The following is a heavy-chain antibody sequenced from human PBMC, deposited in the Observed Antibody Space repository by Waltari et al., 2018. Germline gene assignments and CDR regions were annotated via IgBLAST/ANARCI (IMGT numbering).Heavy chain of an antibody. D-gene: IGHD3-22*01. V-gene: IGHV3-30*04. CDR3: ARDYCDRTNCHGMDV. CDR1: EFTFSTYA. J-gene: IGHJ6*02. CDR2: IQYNGRNI. Sequence: QVQLVESGGGVVQPGRSLRLSCEASEFTFSTYAMHWVRQAPGRGWDWVAVIQYNGRNIYYLDSVKGRFTVSRDNSKKMLYLQMNGLRTDDTAVYYCARDYCDRTNCHGMDVWGQGTTVTV.